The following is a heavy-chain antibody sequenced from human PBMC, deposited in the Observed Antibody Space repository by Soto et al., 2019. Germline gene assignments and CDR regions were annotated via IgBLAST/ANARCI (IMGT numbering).Heavy chain of an antibody. V-gene: IGHV4-31*03. CDR2: TFHSGST. CDR3: ARGGVVTRHLDA. J-gene: IGHJ4*02. D-gene: IGHD3-3*01. CDR1: VGAISSGGYH. Sequence: SETLSLTCNVSVGAISSGGYHWSWIRQYPGKGLEWIGHTFHSGSTNYNPSLQSRLTISVDTSKNQFSLHLISVTAADTAVYFWARGGVVTRHLDAWGPGPLGTSP.